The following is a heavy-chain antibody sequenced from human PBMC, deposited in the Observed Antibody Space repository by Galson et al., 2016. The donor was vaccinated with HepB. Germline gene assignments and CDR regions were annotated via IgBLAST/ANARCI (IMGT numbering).Heavy chain of an antibody. D-gene: IGHD3-10*01. CDR2: ISYDGKTK. CDR1: GFSFSSYV. J-gene: IGHJ3*02. V-gene: IGHV3-30*18. Sequence: SLRLSCAASGFSFSSYVMHWVRQAPGKGLEWVAVISYDGKTKFYGDSVKGRFTISRDHSKSTLYQQMNSLRVEDTAVYFCAKPPSGEDDAFHIWGQGTLVTVSS. CDR3: AKPPSGEDDAFHI.